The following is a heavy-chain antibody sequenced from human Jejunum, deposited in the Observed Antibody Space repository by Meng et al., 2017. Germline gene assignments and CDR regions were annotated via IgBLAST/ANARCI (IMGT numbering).Heavy chain of an antibody. D-gene: IGHD2-2*01. CDR3: AKLIPN. Sequence: GESLKISCAASGFTFSSHSMSWVRQAPGKGLEWVSSITAGDGTAYYADSVKGRFTISRDNSKNTLYLQMNSLRAEDTAVYYCAKLIPNWGQGTVVTGAS. J-gene: IGHJ4*03. V-gene: IGHV3-23*01. CDR1: GFTFSSHS. CDR2: ITAGDGTA.